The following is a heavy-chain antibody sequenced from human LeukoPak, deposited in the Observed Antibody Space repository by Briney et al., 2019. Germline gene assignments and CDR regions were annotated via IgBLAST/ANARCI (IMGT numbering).Heavy chain of an antibody. CDR2: INGDETST. Sequence: GGSLRLSCATSGFTLSSHRMLWARQAPGKALVWVSRINGDETSTAYADPVKGRFTISRDNAKNTLYLQMNSLTADDTAVYYCVRARTTVTNIFDYWGQGTPVTVSS. V-gene: IGHV3-74*01. CDR1: GFTLSSHR. D-gene: IGHD4-17*01. CDR3: VRARTTVTNIFDY. J-gene: IGHJ4*02.